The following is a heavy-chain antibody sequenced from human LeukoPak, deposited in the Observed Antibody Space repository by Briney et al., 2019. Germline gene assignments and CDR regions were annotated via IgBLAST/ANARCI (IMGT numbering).Heavy chain of an antibody. CDR1: GYTFTCYN. V-gene: IGHV1-2*06. CDR2: INLNSGDT. J-gene: IGHJ3*02. D-gene: IGHD3-16*01. CDR3: ASPFQSASDTFDI. Sequence: ASVKVSCKASGYTFTCYNVHWVRQAPGQGLERMGRINLNSGDTDFAQNFQDRVTLTRATSVTTAFMELSSLRFDDTALYYCASPFQSASDTFDIWGQGTMVTVSS.